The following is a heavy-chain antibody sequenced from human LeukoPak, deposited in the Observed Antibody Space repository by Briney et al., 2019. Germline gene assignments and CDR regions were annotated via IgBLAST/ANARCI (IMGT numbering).Heavy chain of an antibody. J-gene: IGHJ3*02. Sequence: SETLSLTCTVSGGSISSYYWSWIRQPPGKGLECIAYIYYSGSTNYNPSLKSRVTISVDTSKNQFSLKLSSVTAADTAVYYCARDAKATMIVGPEAFDIWGQGTMVTVSS. D-gene: IGHD3-22*01. CDR1: GGSISSYY. CDR3: ARDAKATMIVGPEAFDI. CDR2: IYYSGST. V-gene: IGHV4-59*01.